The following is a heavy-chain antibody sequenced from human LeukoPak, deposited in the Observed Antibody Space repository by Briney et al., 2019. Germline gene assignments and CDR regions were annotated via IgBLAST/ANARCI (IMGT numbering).Heavy chain of an antibody. J-gene: IGHJ6*02. V-gene: IGHV4-34*01. D-gene: IGHD5-12*01. CDR2: INHRGST. Sequence: SETLSLTCAVYGGSFSGYYWSWLRQPPGKGLEWIGEINHRGSTNYNPSLKSRVTISVDTSKDQFSLKLSSVTAADTAVYYCARGILVATITAYYYYGMDVWGQGTTVTVSS. CDR3: ARGILVATITAYYYYGMDV. CDR1: GGSFSGYY.